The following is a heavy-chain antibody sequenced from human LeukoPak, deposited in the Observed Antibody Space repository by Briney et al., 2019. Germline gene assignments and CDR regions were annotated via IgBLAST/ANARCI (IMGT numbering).Heavy chain of an antibody. D-gene: IGHD3-10*01. Sequence: GGSLRLSCAASGFTFSNYEMNWVRQAPGKGLERVSDISSSGSTIYYADSVKGRFTISRDNAKNSLYLQMNSLRAEDTAVYYCAGQITMVRGVIYWGQGTLVTVSS. V-gene: IGHV3-48*03. CDR1: GFTFSNYE. J-gene: IGHJ4*02. CDR3: AGQITMVRGVIY. CDR2: ISSSGSTI.